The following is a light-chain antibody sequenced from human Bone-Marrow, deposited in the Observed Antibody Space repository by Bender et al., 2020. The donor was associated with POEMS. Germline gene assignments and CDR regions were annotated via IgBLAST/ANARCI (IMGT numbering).Light chain of an antibody. CDR3: SSYSFSSILPVI. Sequence: QSALTQPASVSGSPGQSITISCTGTSSDVGSYEYVSWYQQHPGKAPKVMIYDVTNRPSGVSNRFSGSKSGNTASLTISGLQAEDEADYYCSSYSFSSILPVIFGGGTKVTVL. CDR1: SSDVGSYEY. J-gene: IGLJ2*01. CDR2: DVT. V-gene: IGLV2-14*03.